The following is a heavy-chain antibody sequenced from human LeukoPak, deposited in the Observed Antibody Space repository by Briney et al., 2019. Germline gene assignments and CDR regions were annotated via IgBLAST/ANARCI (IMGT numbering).Heavy chain of an antibody. CDR3: ARDGHYYYDSSGYREYYYYYYGMDV. V-gene: IGHV1-2*04. Sequence: ASVNVSCKASGNTFTGYYMHWVRQAPGQGLEWMGWINPNSGGTNYAQKFQGWVTMTRDTSISAAYMELSRLRSDDTAVYYCARDGHYYYDSSGYREYYYYYYGMDVWGQGTTVTVSS. J-gene: IGHJ6*02. CDR1: GNTFTGYY. D-gene: IGHD3-22*01. CDR2: INPNSGGT.